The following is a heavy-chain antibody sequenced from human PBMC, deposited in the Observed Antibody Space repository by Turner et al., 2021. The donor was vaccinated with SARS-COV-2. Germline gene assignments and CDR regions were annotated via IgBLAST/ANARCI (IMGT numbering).Heavy chain of an antibody. D-gene: IGHD1-1*01. V-gene: IGHV3-7*01. CDR3: VRHGSWNFDS. CDR1: GFTFSDYW. J-gene: IGHJ5*01. CDR2: IKTDGSSK. Sequence: EVQLVESGGGLVQSGGSLRLSCADSGFTFSDYWMGWVRQAPGKGLEWVANIKTDGSSKYYVDSVKDRFTTSRDNAKNSLYLQMYSLRAEDTAVYYCVRHGSWNFDSWGQGTLVTVSS.